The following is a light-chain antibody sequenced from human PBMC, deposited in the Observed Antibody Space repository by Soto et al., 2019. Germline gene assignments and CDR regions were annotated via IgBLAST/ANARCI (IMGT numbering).Light chain of an antibody. J-gene: IGLJ3*02. CDR3: SSYAASNNFYFV. CDR2: EVT. Sequence: QSALTQPPSASGSPGQSVTISCTGTSSDVGGYNYVSWYQQYPGRAPKLMIYEVTKRPSGVPDRFSGSKSGSTASLTVSGLQAGDEADYYCSSYAASNNFYFVFGGGTQLTVL. V-gene: IGLV2-8*01. CDR1: SSDVGGYNY.